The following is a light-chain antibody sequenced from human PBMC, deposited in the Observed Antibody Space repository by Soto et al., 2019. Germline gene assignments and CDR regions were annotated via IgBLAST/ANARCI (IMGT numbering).Light chain of an antibody. J-gene: IGKJ4*01. CDR1: QSVSSTY. V-gene: IGKV3-20*01. CDR2: GAF. CDR3: QQYGSSSH. Sequence: EIVLTQSPGTLSLSPGERATLSCRASQSVSSTYLAWYQQKPGQAPRLLIYGAFRRATDIPDRFSGSGSGTDFTLTISRLEPEDFAVYYCQQYGSSSHFGGGTKVEIK.